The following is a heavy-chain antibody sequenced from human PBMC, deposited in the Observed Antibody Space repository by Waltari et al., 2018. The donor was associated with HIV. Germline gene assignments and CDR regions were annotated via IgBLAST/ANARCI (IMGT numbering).Heavy chain of an antibody. Sequence: EVQLVASGGGVVRPGGSLRLSCAASGFTFVDYGLSWVRQGPGKGLELVSGINWNGGSKSYTDSVKCRFTISRTNAKNSLFLQMNSLRAEDTALYHCAREGWLRVSDAFDIWGLGTMVTVSS. CDR1: GFTFVDYG. CDR3: AREGWLRVSDAFDI. J-gene: IGHJ3*02. D-gene: IGHD5-12*01. CDR2: INWNGGSK. V-gene: IGHV3-20*01.